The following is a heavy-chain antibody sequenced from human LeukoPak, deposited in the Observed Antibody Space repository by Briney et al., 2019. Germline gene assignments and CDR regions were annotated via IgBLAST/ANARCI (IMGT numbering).Heavy chain of an antibody. Sequence: GSLRLSCAASGFTFSSYGMHWVRQAPGKGLEWVAVISYDGSNKYYADSVKGRFTISRDNSKNTLYLQMNSLRAEDTAVYYWARDPWLDIVLVPGAPDYWGQGTLVTVSS. J-gene: IGHJ4*02. D-gene: IGHD2-2*01. CDR2: ISYDGSNK. V-gene: IGHV3-30*03. CDR3: ARDPWLDIVLVPGAPDY. CDR1: GFTFSSYG.